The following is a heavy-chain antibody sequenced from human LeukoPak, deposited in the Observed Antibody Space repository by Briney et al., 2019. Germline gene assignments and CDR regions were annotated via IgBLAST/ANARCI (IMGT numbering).Heavy chain of an antibody. CDR1: GYTFTGYY. J-gene: IGHJ4*02. CDR3: ARVSLRQQLVRY. CDR2: INPNSGGT. V-gene: IGHV1-2*02. D-gene: IGHD6-13*01. Sequence: ASVKVSCKASGYTFTGYYMHWVRQAPGQGLGWMGWINPNSGGTNYAQKFQGRVTMTRDTSISTAYMELSRLRSDDTAVYYCARVSLRQQLVRYWGQGTLVTVSS.